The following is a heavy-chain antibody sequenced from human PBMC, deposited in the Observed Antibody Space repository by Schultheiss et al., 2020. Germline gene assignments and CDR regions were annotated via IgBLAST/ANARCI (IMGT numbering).Heavy chain of an antibody. CDR3: ARVGSRVTNYYYGMDV. D-gene: IGHD6-13*01. J-gene: IGHJ6*04. Sequence: SETLSLTCTVSGGSISSGGYYWSWIRQHPGKGLEWIGYIYYSGSTYYNPSLKSRVTISVDTSKNQFSLKLSSVTAADTAVYYCARVGSRVTNYYYGMDVWGKGTTVTVSS. V-gene: IGHV4-30-4*08. CDR2: IYYSGST. CDR1: GGSISSGGYY.